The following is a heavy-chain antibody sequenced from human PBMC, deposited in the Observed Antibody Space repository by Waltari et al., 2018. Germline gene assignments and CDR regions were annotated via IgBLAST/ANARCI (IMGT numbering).Heavy chain of an antibody. CDR1: RGSFNTTSHF. D-gene: IGHD3-10*02. CDR2: ISYNGAT. Sequence: QLQLQESGRGLVKPSETLSLTCSVSRGSFNTTSHFWGWSREPPGQGLEWIGTISYNGATYSSPSLKSRVTMSRDTSKNQLSLRLGSVTAADTAVYYCATYVGASVGTAAFDVWGQGTMVTVSS. J-gene: IGHJ3*01. CDR3: ATYVGASVGTAAFDV. V-gene: IGHV4-39*01.